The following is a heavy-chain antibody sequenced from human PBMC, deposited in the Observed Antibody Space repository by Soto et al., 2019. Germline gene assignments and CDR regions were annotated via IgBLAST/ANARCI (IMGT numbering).Heavy chain of an antibody. V-gene: IGHV3-21*01. CDR1: GLTFRRFT. Sequence: GGSLRLSCGACGLTFRRFTMNWVRQAPGKGLEWVSTISSNSAYIYYTDALRGRFTISRDNAKNSLHLQMNSLRAEDTAVYYCTRDASRDSSARGWFDPWGPGTLVTVSS. CDR2: ISSNSAYI. D-gene: IGHD6-13*01. J-gene: IGHJ5*02. CDR3: TRDASRDSSARGWFDP.